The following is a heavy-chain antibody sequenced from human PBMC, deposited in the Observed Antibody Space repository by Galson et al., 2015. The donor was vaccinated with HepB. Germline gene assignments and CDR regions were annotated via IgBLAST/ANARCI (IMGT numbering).Heavy chain of an antibody. V-gene: IGHV3-23*01. D-gene: IGHD6-19*01. CDR3: ATRSGASGWYSYFQH. CDR2: MSENGDNT. J-gene: IGHJ1*01. Sequence: SLRLSCAASGFTFSSYAIMWVRQAPGKGLEWVSGMSENGDNTFYADSVKGRFTISRDISKNTVYLQMNSLRVEDTAVYYCATRSGASGWYSYFQHWGQGTLVTVSS. CDR1: GFTFSSYA.